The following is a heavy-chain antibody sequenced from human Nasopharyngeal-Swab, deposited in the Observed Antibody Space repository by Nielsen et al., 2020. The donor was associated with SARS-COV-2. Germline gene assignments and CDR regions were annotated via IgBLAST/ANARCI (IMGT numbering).Heavy chain of an antibody. V-gene: IGHV3-23*01. CDR2: LSGSDGST. D-gene: IGHD4-23*01. Sequence: GGSLPLSCTASGFTFSSYAMSWVRQAPGKGLEWVSELSGSDGSTYYAESVKGRFTISRDNSKNTLYLQMSSLRAEDTAIYYCAKDLGVESPLWFDYWGQGTLLTVSS. CDR3: AKDLGVESPLWFDY. CDR1: GFTFSSYA. J-gene: IGHJ4*02.